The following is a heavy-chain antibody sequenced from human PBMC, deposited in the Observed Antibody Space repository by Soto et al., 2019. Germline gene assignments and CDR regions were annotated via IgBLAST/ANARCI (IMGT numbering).Heavy chain of an antibody. CDR1: GSTFSIYW. D-gene: IGHD3-22*01. CDR2: IKEDGSEK. J-gene: IGHJ6*02. CDR3: ARASHWSSGYYHYYYAMDV. V-gene: IGHV3-7*01. Sequence: PGGSLRLSCAASGSTFSIYWMTWVRQAPGKGLEWVANIKEDGSEKYYVDSVKGRFAISRDNAKNSLYLRMNSLRVEDTAVYYCARASHWSSGYYHYYYAMDVWGQGTTVTVSS.